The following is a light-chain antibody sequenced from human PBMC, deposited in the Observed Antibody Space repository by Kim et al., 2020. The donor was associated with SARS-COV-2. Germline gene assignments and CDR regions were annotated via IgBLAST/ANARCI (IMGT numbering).Light chain of an antibody. CDR3: HQYNNWPPST. J-gene: IGKJ2*01. V-gene: IGKV3-15*01. CDR2: GAA. CDR1: QSIERN. Sequence: VSPEERATLPCRAGQSIERNLAWYQQRPGRAPRLLIYGAATRATGIPARFSGSGSGTEFILIISSLQSEDFAVYYCHQYNNWPPSTFGQGTKLEI.